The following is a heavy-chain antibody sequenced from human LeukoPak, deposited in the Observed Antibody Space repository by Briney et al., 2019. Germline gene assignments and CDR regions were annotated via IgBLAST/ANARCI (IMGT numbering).Heavy chain of an antibody. CDR3: ARSPPHYYDSSGSHFDY. D-gene: IGHD3-22*01. J-gene: IGHJ4*02. CDR1: GFTFSNYA. CDR2: INGRGGST. Sequence: PGGSLRLSCAASGFTFSNYAMSWVRQAPGKGLEWVSSINGRGGSTYYADSVKGRFTISRDNSRNTLYLQMNRLRAEDTAVYYCARSPPHYYDSSGSHFDYWGQGTLVTVSS. V-gene: IGHV3-23*01.